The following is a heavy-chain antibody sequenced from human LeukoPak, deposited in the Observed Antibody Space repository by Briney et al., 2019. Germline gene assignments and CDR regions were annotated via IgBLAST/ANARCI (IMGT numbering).Heavy chain of an antibody. CDR1: GFTFSSYS. D-gene: IGHD5-18*01. V-gene: IGHV3-21*01. J-gene: IGHJ3*02. Sequence: PGGSLRLSCAASGFTFSSYSMNWVRQAPGKGLEWVSSISSSSSYIYYADSVKGRFTISRDNAKNSLYLQMNSLRAEDTAVYYCARTISTPGYSYGWVHAFDIWGQGTMVTVSS. CDR2: ISSSSSYI. CDR3: ARTISTPGYSYGWVHAFDI.